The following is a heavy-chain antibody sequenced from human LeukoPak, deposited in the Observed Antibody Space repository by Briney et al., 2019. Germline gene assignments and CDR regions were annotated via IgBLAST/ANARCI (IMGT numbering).Heavy chain of an antibody. CDR2: MNPNSGNT. V-gene: IGHV1-8*01. CDR3: ARSRITMVRGVIGLYYYYYGMDV. Sequence: GASVKVSCKASGYTFTSYDINWVRQATGQGLEWMGWMNPNSGNTGYAQKFQGRVTMTRNTSISTAYMELSSLRSEDTAVYYCARSRITMVRGVIGLYYYYYGMDVWGQGTTVTVSS. J-gene: IGHJ6*02. D-gene: IGHD3-10*01. CDR1: GYTFTSYD.